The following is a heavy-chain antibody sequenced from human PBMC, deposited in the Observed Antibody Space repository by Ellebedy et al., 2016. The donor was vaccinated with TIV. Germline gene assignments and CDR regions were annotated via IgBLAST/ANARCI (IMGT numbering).Heavy chain of an antibody. CDR3: ARAFPYSSGWAFDY. J-gene: IGHJ4*02. Sequence: MPSETLSLTCAVYGGSFSGYYWSWIRQPPGKGLEWIGEINHSGSTSYNPSLKSRVSISVETSSNQFSLKLYSVTAADTAVYYCARAFPYSSGWAFDYWGQGTLITVSS. V-gene: IGHV4-34*01. CDR2: INHSGST. CDR1: GGSFSGYY. D-gene: IGHD6-19*01.